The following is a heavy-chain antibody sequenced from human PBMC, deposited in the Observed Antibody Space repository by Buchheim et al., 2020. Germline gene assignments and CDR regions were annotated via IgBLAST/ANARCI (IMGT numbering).Heavy chain of an antibody. J-gene: IGHJ5*02. CDR2: ISYDGSNK. Sequence: QVQLVDSGGGVVQPGRSLRLSCAASGFTFSSYAMHWVRQAPGKGLEWVALISYDGSNKYYAESVKGRFTISRDNSKNTLYLQMNSLRAEDTAVYYCARTGYSSSSIENWFGPWGQGTL. D-gene: IGHD6-6*01. CDR1: GFTFSSYA. CDR3: ARTGYSSSSIENWFGP. V-gene: IGHV3-30-3*01.